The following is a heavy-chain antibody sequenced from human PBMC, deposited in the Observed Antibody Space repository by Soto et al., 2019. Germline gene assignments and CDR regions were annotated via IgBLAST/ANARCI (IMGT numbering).Heavy chain of an antibody. D-gene: IGHD3-10*01. J-gene: IGHJ4*02. Sequence: PSETLSLTCTVSGGSISSGGYYWSWIRQHPGKGLEWIGYIYYSGSTYYNPSLKSRVTISVDTSKNQFSLKLSSVTAADTAVYYCASVPGPYGSAGYWGQGTLVTVSS. CDR3: ASVPGPYGSAGY. CDR2: IYYSGST. CDR1: GGSISSGGYY. V-gene: IGHV4-31*03.